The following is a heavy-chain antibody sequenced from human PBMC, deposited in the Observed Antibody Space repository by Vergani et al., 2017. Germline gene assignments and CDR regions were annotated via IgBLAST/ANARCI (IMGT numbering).Heavy chain of an antibody. CDR2: INHSGST. D-gene: IGHD3-3*01. Sequence: QVQLQQWGAGLLKPSETLSLTCAVYGGSFSGYYWSWIRQPPGKGLEWIGEINHSGSTNYNPSLKSRVTISVDTSKNQFSLKLSSVTAADTAVYYCARDVPXPYYDFWSGYYYYYGMDVWGQGTTVTVSS. J-gene: IGHJ6*02. CDR3: ARDVPXPYYDFWSGYYYYYGMDV. V-gene: IGHV4-34*01. CDR1: GGSFSGYY.